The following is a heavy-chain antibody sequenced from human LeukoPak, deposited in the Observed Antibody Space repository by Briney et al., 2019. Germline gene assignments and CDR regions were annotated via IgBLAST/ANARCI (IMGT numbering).Heavy chain of an antibody. CDR3: AKDPEDYYDYYYGMDV. CDR2: ISESGGST. V-gene: IGHV3-23*01. CDR1: GFTFSSYA. D-gene: IGHD3-16*01. Sequence: GGSLRLSCAASGFTFSSYAMSWVRQAPGKGLEWVSGISESGGSTYYADSVKGRFTISRDNSKNTLYLQMNSLRAEDTAVYYCAKDPEDYYDYYYGMDVWGHGTTVTVSS. J-gene: IGHJ6*02.